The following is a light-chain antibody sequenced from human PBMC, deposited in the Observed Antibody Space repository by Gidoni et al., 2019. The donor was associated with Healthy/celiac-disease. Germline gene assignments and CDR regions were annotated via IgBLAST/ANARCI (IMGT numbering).Light chain of an antibody. CDR1: QSISSW. CDR3: QQYNSYST. J-gene: IGKJ3*01. CDR2: KAS. V-gene: IGKV1-5*03. Sequence: DIQMTQSPSTLSASVGDRVTITCRASQSISSWLAWYQKKPGKAPKLLIYKASSLESGVPSRFSGSGSGTEFTLTISSLQPDDFATYYCQQYNSYSTFXPXTKVDIK.